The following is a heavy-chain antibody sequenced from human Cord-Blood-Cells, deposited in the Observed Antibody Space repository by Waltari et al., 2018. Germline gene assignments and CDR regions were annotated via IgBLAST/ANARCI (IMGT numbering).Heavy chain of an antibody. CDR3: ARAQGDIVLVVYDDAFDI. V-gene: IGHV1-69*01. J-gene: IGHJ3*02. Sequence: QVQLVQSGAEVKKPGSSVKVSCKASGGTFSSYAINWVRQAPGQGLEWMGGIIPIFGTANYAQKFQGRVTITADESTSTAYMELSSLRSEDTAVYYCARAQGDIVLVVYDDAFDIWGQGTMVTVSS. CDR1: GGTFSSYA. D-gene: IGHD2-8*02. CDR2: IIPIFGTA.